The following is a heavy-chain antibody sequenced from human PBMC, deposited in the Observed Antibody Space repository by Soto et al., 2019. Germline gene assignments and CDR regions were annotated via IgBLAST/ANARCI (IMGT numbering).Heavy chain of an antibody. J-gene: IGHJ5*02. Sequence: SETLSLTCTVSGGSISSYYWSWIRQPPGKGLEWIGYIYYSGSTNYNPSLKSRVTISVDTSKNQYSLKLSSVTAADTAVYYCARGKNYDFWSGYRKPNWFDPWGQGTLVTVSS. CDR1: GGSISSYY. CDR2: IYYSGST. V-gene: IGHV4-59*01. CDR3: ARGKNYDFWSGYRKPNWFDP. D-gene: IGHD3-3*01.